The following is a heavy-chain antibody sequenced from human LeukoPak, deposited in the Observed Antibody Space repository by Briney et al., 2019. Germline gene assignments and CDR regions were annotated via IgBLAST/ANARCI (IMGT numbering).Heavy chain of an antibody. CDR3: ARGGAVAGTVDY. D-gene: IGHD6-19*01. Sequence: GGSLRLSCAASRFTFSSYGLHWVRQAPGKGLEWVAVISYDGSNKYYADSVKGRFTISRDNSKNTLYLQMNSLRAEDTAVYYCARGGAVAGTVDYWGQGTLVTVSS. J-gene: IGHJ4*02. CDR1: RFTFSSYG. CDR2: ISYDGSNK. V-gene: IGHV3-30*03.